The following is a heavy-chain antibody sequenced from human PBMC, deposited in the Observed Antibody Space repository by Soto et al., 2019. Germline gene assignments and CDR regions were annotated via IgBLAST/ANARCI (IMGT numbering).Heavy chain of an antibody. Sequence: QVQLVQSGAEVKKPGASVKVSCKASGYTFTSYGISWVRQAPGQGREGMGWISAYNGNTNYAQKLQGRVTMTTDTSPGTACMELRSLRSDDTAVYYCARDRQWLVRRGYYYGMDVWGQGTTVTVS. D-gene: IGHD6-19*01. V-gene: IGHV1-18*04. CDR3: ARDRQWLVRRGYYYGMDV. CDR2: ISAYNGNT. CDR1: GYTFTSYG. J-gene: IGHJ6*02.